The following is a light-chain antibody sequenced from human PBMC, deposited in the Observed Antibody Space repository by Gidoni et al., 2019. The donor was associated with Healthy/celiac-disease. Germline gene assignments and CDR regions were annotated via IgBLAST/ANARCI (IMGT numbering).Light chain of an antibody. CDR3: QQSYSTPWT. V-gene: IGKV1-39*01. CDR1: QSISSY. CDR2: AES. Sequence: IQMTQSPSSLSASVGDRFTITCRASQSISSYLNWYQQKPGKAPKLLIYAESSLQSGLPSRFSGSGSGTVFTLTISSLQPEDFATYYGQQSYSTPWTFGQGTKVEIK. J-gene: IGKJ1*01.